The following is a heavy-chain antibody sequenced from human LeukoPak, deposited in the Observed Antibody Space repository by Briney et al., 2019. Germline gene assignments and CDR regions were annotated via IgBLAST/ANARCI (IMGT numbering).Heavy chain of an antibody. CDR3: ARSLLGWELEDY. CDR2: INPDSGDT. Sequence: ASVKVSCKASGSTFIGYYMHWVRQAPGQGLEWMGRINPDSGDTNYAQRFHGRVTMTRDTSNSTAYMELSRLRSDGTAVYYCARSLLGWELEDYWGQGTLVTVSS. V-gene: IGHV1-2*06. D-gene: IGHD3-10*01. J-gene: IGHJ4*02. CDR1: GSTFIGYY.